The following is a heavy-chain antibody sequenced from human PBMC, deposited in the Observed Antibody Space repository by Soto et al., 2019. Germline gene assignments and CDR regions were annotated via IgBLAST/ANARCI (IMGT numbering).Heavy chain of an antibody. J-gene: IGHJ4*02. Sequence: QVQLGQSGAEVKKPGASVKVSCKASGYTFTNYGISWVRQAPGQGLELMGWISAYNGNTDYAQKLQGRVTMTTDTSTSTAYMELRSLRSDDTAVYYCARVGAYCVSTSCHDYWGQGTLVTVSS. V-gene: IGHV1-18*01. CDR3: ARVGAYCVSTSCHDY. CDR1: GYTFTNYG. D-gene: IGHD2-2*01. CDR2: ISAYNGNT.